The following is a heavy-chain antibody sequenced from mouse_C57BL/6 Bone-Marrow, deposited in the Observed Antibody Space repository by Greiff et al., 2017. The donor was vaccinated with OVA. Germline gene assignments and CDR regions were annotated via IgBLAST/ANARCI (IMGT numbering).Heavy chain of an antibody. J-gene: IGHJ3*01. CDR2: IDPSDSYT. D-gene: IGHD2-4*01. CDR1: GYTFTSYW. CDR3: AREDYYDYDWFAY. Sequence: VKLVESGAELVMPGASVKLSCKASGYTFTSYWMHWVTQRPGQGLEWIGEIDPSDSYTNYNQKFKGKSTLTVDKSASTAYMQLSSLTSEDSAVYYGAREDYYDYDWFAYWGQGTLVTVSA. V-gene: IGHV1-69*01.